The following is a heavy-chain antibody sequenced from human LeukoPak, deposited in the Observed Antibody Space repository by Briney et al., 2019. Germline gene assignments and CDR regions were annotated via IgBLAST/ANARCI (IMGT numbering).Heavy chain of an antibody. CDR2: INHSGST. CDR3: AGIGATSPLYYFDY. J-gene: IGHJ4*02. D-gene: IGHD1-26*01. V-gene: IGHV4-34*01. CDR1: GGSFSGYY. Sequence: PSETLSLTCAVYGGSFSGYYWSWIRQPPGKGLEWIGEINHSGSTNYNPSLKSRVTISVDTSKNQFSLKLSSVTAADTAVYYCAGIGATSPLYYFDYWGQGTLVTVSS.